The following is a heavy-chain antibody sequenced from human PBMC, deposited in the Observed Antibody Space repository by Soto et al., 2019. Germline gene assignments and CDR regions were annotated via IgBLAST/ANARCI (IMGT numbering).Heavy chain of an antibody. J-gene: IGHJ5*02. CDR1: GFSFSSYG. V-gene: IGHV3-30*18. D-gene: IGHD4-17*01. CDR2: ISYDGTKK. Sequence: QVQLVESGGGVVQPGRSQRLSCVVSGFSFSSYGMHWVRQAPGKGLEWVVVISYDGTKKSYADSVKGRFSISTDNSQNTLYLEMTSLRVEDKAVYFCTKGATPGADDYDWFDPWGQGTLVTVSS. CDR3: TKGATPGADDYDWFDP.